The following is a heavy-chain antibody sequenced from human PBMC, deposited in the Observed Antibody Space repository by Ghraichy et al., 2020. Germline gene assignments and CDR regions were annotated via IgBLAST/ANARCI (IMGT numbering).Heavy chain of an antibody. CDR1: GFTFSSYA. V-gene: IGHV3-23*01. CDR3: AKARDASSWYLFDP. Sequence: GGSLRLSCAASGFTFSSYAMSWVRQAPGKGLEWVSGISDSGGRTSYADSLKGRITISRDNVKNTLWLQINSLRAGDTAVYYCAKARDASSWYLFDPWGQGTLVTVSS. CDR2: ISDSGGRT. D-gene: IGHD3-22*01. J-gene: IGHJ5*02.